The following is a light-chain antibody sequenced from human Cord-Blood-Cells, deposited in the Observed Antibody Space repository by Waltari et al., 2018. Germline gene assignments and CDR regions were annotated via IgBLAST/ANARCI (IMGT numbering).Light chain of an antibody. CDR1: QSISSY. J-gene: IGKJ1*01. CDR3: QQSYSTPRT. CDR2: AAS. Sequence: DIQMTQSPSSLSASVGDRVTITCQASQSISSYLNWYQQKPGKAPKLLIYAASSLQSGVPSRFSGSGSGTDFTLTISSLQPEDCATYYCQQSYSTPRTFGQGTKVEIK. V-gene: IGKV1-39*01.